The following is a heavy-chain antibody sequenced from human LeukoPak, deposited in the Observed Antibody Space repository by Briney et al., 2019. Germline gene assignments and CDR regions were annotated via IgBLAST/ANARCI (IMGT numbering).Heavy chain of an antibody. CDR3: ARTIAARTYYYYYMDV. CDR1: GGTFSTYA. CDR2: IIPIFGTS. J-gene: IGHJ6*03. D-gene: IGHD6-6*01. Sequence: GSSVKVSCKASGGTFSTYAISWVRQAPGQGLEWMGGIIPIFGTSNYAEKFQGRVTITADESTRTAYIELSSLNSEDTAVYYCARTIAARTYYYYYMDVWGKGTTVTVSS. V-gene: IGHV1-69*01.